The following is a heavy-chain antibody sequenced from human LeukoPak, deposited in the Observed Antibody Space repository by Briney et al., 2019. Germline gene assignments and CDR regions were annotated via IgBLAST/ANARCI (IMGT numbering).Heavy chain of an antibody. D-gene: IGHD1-26*01. J-gene: IGHJ4*02. CDR3: ARDLRTVGAAIDY. V-gene: IGHV1-3*01. Sequence: ASVKVSCKASGYTFTDYAVHWVRQAPGQSLEWMGYINGGNGKTEYSQKFQGRLTITRDISATTAYMELSSLRSEDTAVYYCARDLRTVGAAIDYWGQGTLVTVSS. CDR2: INGGNGKT. CDR1: GYTFTDYA.